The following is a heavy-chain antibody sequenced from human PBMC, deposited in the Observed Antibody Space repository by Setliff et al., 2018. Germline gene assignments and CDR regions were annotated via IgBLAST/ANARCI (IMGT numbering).Heavy chain of an antibody. J-gene: IGHJ4*02. V-gene: IGHV1-18*01. CDR3: ARTPPNRGLSNGWYVDY. D-gene: IGHD6-19*01. Sequence: ASVKVSCKASGFVFTNYAITWVRQAPGQGLEWMGWISPIYGYTSYAQKFQDRVTLTTDTPTTTAYMDLRGLRSDDTAVYYCARTPPNRGLSNGWYVDYWGQGALVTVSS. CDR2: ISPIYGYT. CDR1: GFVFTNYA.